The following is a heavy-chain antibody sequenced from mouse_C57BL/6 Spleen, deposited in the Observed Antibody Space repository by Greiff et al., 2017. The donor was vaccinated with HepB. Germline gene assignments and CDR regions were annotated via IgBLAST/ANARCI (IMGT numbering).Heavy chain of an antibody. J-gene: IGHJ2*01. V-gene: IGHV1-39*01. Sequence: VQLKQSGPELVKPGASVKISCKASGYSFTDYNMNWVKQSNGKSLEWIGVINPNYGTTSYNQKFKGKATLTVDQSSSTAYMQLNSLTSEDSAVYYCARRTTVVARGDFDYWGQGTTLTVSS. D-gene: IGHD1-1*01. CDR2: INPNYGTT. CDR3: ARRTTVVARGDFDY. CDR1: GYSFTDYN.